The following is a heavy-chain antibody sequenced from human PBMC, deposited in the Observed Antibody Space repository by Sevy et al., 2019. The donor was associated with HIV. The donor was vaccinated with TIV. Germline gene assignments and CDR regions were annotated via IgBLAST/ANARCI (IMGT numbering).Heavy chain of an antibody. D-gene: IGHD2-2*01. Sequence: GGSLRLSCAASGFTFSSYEMNWVRQAPGKGLECVSYISSSGSTIYYADSVKGRFTISRDNAKNSLYLQMNSLRAEDTAVYYCARVPYCSRTSCSGFDYWGQGTLVTVSS. CDR2: ISSSGSTI. CDR3: ARVPYCSRTSCSGFDY. J-gene: IGHJ4*02. CDR1: GFTFSSYE. V-gene: IGHV3-48*03.